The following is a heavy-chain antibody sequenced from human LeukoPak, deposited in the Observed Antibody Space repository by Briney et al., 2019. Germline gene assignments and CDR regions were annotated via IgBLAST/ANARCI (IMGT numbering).Heavy chain of an antibody. D-gene: IGHD2-15*01. CDR3: ARVWEGIGGYCSGGSCYSIDY. Sequence: GGSLRLSCAASGFTFSSYSMNWIRQAPGKGLEWVSSISSSSSYIYYADSVKGRFTISRDNAKNSLYLQMNSLRAEDTAVYYCARVWEGIGGYCSGGSCYSIDYWGQGTLVTVSS. J-gene: IGHJ4*02. V-gene: IGHV3-21*01. CDR1: GFTFSSYS. CDR2: ISSSSSYI.